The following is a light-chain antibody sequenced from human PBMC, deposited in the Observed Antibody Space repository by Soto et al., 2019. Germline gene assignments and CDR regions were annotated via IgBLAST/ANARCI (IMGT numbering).Light chain of an antibody. CDR3: QQANSFPIT. CDR2: GAS. J-gene: IGKJ5*01. CDR1: QTINSW. Sequence: DIQMTQSPSTLSASVGDRVTITCRASQTINSWLAWYQQKPGKAPKLLIFGASSLQSGVPSRFSGSGSGTDFTLTISSLQPEDFATYYCQQANSFPITFGQGTRLEIK. V-gene: IGKV1-12*01.